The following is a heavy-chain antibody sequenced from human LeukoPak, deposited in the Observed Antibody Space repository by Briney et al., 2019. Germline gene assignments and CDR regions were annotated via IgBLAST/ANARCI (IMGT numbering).Heavy chain of an antibody. V-gene: IGHV3-7*01. CDR3: ARGFSSGWYYYFDY. CDR2: IKQDGSEK. D-gene: IGHD6-19*01. J-gene: IGHJ4*02. CDR1: GFTFSSYW. Sequence: PGGSLRLSCAASGFTFSSYWMSWVRQAPGKGLEWVANIKQDGSEKYYVDPVKGRFTISRDNAKNSLYLQMNSLRAEDTAVYYCARGFSSGWYYYFDYWGQGTLVTVSS.